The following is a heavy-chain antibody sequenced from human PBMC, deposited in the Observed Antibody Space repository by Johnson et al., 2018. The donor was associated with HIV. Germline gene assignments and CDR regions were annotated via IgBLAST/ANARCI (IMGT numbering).Heavy chain of an antibody. CDR1: GFTFSSYA. CDR2: ISYDGSIK. J-gene: IGHJ3*02. V-gene: IGHV3-30*04. CDR3: ARDAVLRFVEWLI. D-gene: IGHD3-3*01. Sequence: QVQLVESGGGVVQPGRSLRLSCAASGFTFSSYAMHWVRQAPGKGLELVAVISYDGSIKYYGDSVKGRFTISRDNSKTTLYLQINILRVEDTAVYYCARDAVLRFVEWLIWGRETMVTVSS.